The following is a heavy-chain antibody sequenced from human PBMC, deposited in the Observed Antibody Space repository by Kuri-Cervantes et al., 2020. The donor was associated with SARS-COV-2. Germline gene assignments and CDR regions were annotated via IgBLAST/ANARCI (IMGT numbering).Heavy chain of an antibody. CDR3: ARRTGQQLFDY. V-gene: IGHV1-69*04. J-gene: IGHJ4*02. Sequence: SVKVSCKASGDTFSAYAISWVRQAPGQGLEWMGRLSPVLRTTHYAQKFQGRLTITADNSTTTAYMDLGSLKSDDTAVYYCARRTGQQLFDYWGQGTLVTVSS. CDR2: LSPVLRTT. D-gene: IGHD6-13*01. CDR1: GDTFSAYA.